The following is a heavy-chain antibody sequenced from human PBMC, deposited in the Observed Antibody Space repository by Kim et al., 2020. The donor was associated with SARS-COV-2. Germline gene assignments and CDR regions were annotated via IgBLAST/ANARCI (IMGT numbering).Heavy chain of an antibody. J-gene: IGHJ4*02. V-gene: IGHV3-30*04. CDR3: ARVRISGWYVFDY. CDR2: ISYDGSNK. CDR1: GFTFSSYA. D-gene: IGHD6-13*01. Sequence: GGSLRLSCAASGFTFSSYAMHWVRQAPGKGLEWVAVISYDGSNKYYADSVKGRFTISRDNSKNTLYLQMNSLRAEDTAVYYCARVRISGWYVFDYWGQGTLVTVSS.